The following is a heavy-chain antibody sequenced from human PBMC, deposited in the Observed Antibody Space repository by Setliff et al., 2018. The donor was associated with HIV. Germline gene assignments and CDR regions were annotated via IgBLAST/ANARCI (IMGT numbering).Heavy chain of an antibody. CDR1: GGSITGYY. Sequence: SETLSLTCTVSGGSITGYYWSWIRQPPGKGLEWIGWIYYSGNTRYNPSLKRRVTISLDTSKNRSSLQLTSVTAADTAVYYCARHCNAGTCYFYIWGQGTMVTVSS. D-gene: IGHD2-15*01. CDR2: IYYSGNT. J-gene: IGHJ3*02. V-gene: IGHV4-59*08. CDR3: ARHCNAGTCYFYI.